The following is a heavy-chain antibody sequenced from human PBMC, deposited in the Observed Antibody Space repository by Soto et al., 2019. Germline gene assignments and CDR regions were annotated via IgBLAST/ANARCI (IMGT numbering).Heavy chain of an antibody. J-gene: IGHJ4*02. V-gene: IGHV3-23*01. CDR3: AKDRFPVTASEGDYFDY. D-gene: IGHD2-21*02. CDR1: GFTFSSYA. CDR2: ISGSGGST. Sequence: EVQLLESGGGLVQPGGSLRLSCAASGFTFSSYAMSWVRQAPGKGLEWVSAISGSGGSTYYSDSVKGRFTISRDKSKNTLYLQMNSLRAEDTAVYYCAKDRFPVTASEGDYFDYWGQGTLVTVSS.